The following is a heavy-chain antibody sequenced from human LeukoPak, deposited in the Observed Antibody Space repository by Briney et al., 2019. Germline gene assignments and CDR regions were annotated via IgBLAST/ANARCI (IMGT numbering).Heavy chain of an antibody. J-gene: IGHJ4*02. Sequence: GESLKISCKGSGYSFTSYWIGWVRQMPRKGLEWMGIVYPGDSDTRSSPSFQGQVTISADKSISTAYLQWSSLKASDTAMYYCARFRGYYYDSSGYYFDYWGQGTLVTVSS. CDR2: VYPGDSDT. CDR3: ARFRGYYYDSSGYYFDY. V-gene: IGHV5-51*01. D-gene: IGHD3-22*01. CDR1: GYSFTSYW.